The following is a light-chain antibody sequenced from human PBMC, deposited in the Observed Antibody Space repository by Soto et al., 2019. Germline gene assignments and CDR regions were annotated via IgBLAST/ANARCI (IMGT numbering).Light chain of an antibody. CDR2: AAS. Sequence: DIQMTQSPSSLSASVGDRATITCRASQSISSYLNWYQQKPGKAPKLLIYAASSLQSGVPSRFSGSGSGTDFTLTISSLQPEDFATYYGQQSYSTPLTFGGGTKVEIK. CDR1: QSISSY. CDR3: QQSYSTPLT. J-gene: IGKJ4*01. V-gene: IGKV1-39*01.